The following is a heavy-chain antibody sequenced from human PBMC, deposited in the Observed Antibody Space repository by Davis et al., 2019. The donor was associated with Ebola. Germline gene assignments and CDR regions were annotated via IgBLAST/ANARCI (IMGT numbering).Heavy chain of an antibody. CDR3: ARGYCTGGICSEHWFDP. CDR2: INPNSGGS. D-gene: IGHD2-8*02. V-gene: IGHV1-2*02. CDR1: GYTFTGYY. J-gene: IGHJ5*02. Sequence: ASVKVSCKASGYTFTGYYMYWVRQAPGQGLEWMGWINPNSGGSSYSQKFQGRVTMTRDTSINTAYLDLSRLRSDDTAIYYCARGYCTGGICSEHWFDPWGQGTLVTVSS.